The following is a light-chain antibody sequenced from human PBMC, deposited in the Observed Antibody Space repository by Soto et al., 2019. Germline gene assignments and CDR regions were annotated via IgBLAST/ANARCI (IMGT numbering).Light chain of an antibody. J-gene: IGKJ2*01. CDR1: QSISSW. CDR2: DAS. CDR3: QQYNSYPLT. V-gene: IGKV1-5*01. Sequence: DIQMTQSPSTLSASVGDRVTITCRASQSISSWLAWYQQKPGKAPKLLIYDASSLESGVPSRLSGSGSGTEFSLTISSLQPDDFAIYYGQQYNSYPLTFGQGTKLEIK.